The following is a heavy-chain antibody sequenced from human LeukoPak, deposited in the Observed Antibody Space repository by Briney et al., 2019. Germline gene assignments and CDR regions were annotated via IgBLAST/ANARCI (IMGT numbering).Heavy chain of an antibody. Sequence: SETLSLTCAVSGGPLSGYFWSWIRQSSGKGLEWIGEIHNSGTTNYNPSLNSRVTISEDTSKNQFYLNLSSVTAADTADYYCARRYYYNLGSFPFDFWGQGTLVTVSS. CDR3: ARRYYYNLGSFPFDF. CDR2: IHNSGTT. J-gene: IGHJ4*02. D-gene: IGHD3-10*01. V-gene: IGHV4-34*01. CDR1: GGPLSGYF.